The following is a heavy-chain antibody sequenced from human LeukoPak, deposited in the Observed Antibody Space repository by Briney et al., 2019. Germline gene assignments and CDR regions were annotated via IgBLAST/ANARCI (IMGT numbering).Heavy chain of an antibody. CDR3: VKSSPPPFRY. V-gene: IGHV3-21*04. Sequence: GGSLRLSCAASGFTFSSYSMNWVRQAPGKGLEWVSSISSSSSYIYYADSVKGRFTISRDNSKNTLYLQMNSLRVEDTAVYYCVKSSPPPFRYWGQGTLVTVSS. CDR2: ISSSSSYI. J-gene: IGHJ4*02. CDR1: GFTFSSYS.